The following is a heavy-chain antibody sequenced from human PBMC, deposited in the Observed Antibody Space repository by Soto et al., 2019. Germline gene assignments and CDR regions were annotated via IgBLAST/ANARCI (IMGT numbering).Heavy chain of an antibody. Sequence: SETLSLTCTVSGGPISSGGYYCSWIRQHPGKGLEWIGYIYYSGSTYYNPSLKSRVTISVDTSKNEFSLKLSSVTAADTAVYYCARDYSTSRNRFEPWGQRTLVTVSS. CDR2: IYYSGST. V-gene: IGHV4-31*03. J-gene: IGHJ5*02. CDR3: ARDYSTSRNRFEP. CDR1: GGPISSGGYY. D-gene: IGHD4-4*01.